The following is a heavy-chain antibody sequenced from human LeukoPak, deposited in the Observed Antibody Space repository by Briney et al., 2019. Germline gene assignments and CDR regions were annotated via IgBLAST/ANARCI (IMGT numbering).Heavy chain of an antibody. J-gene: IGHJ6*02. CDR1: GGSVSGYY. V-gene: IGHV4-59*02. D-gene: IGHD3-22*01. CDR2: VYYSGST. CDR3: ARRFGGYGVLYYYYYGMDV. Sequence: PSETLSLTCVVSGGSVSGYYWGWIRQPPGRGLEWIGYVYYSGSTNYNPSFKSRITISVDTSRNQFSLQLSSVTAADTAVYYCARRFGGYGVLYYYYYGMDVWGQGTTVTVSS.